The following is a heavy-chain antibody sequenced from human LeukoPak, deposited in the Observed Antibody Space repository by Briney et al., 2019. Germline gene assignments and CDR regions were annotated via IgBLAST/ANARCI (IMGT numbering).Heavy chain of an antibody. V-gene: IGHV3-74*01. Sequence: GGSLRLSCAASGFTFSSYWMHWVRQAPGKGLVWVSRINSDGSSTSYADSVKGRFTISRDNSKDTVYLQMNSLRPDDTAVYYCAKGFSAGTMDYWGQGTLVTVSS. D-gene: IGHD1-1*01. CDR2: INSDGSST. CDR3: AKGFSAGTMDY. J-gene: IGHJ4*02. CDR1: GFTFSSYW.